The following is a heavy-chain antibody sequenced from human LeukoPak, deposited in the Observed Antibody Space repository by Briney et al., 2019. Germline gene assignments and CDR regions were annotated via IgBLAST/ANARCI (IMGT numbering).Heavy chain of an antibody. CDR2: IYYSGNI. CDR1: GYSISSSNW. D-gene: IGHD1-14*01. J-gene: IGHJ5*02. V-gene: IGHV4-28*05. CDR3: ARKPDSMNWFDP. Sequence: SDTLSLTCAVSGYSISSSNWWGWIRQPPGKGLEWIGYIYYSGNIYYNPSLRSRVTMSVDTSKNQFSLKLNSVTAVDTAVYYCARKPDSMNWFDPWGQGTLVTVSS.